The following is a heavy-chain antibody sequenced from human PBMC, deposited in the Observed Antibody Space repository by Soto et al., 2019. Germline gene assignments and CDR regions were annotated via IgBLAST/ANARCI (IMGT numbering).Heavy chain of an antibody. CDR1: GFTFTSSA. CDR3: AASPSFWQNYYYGAMDV. Sequence: QMQLVQSGPEVKKPGTSVKVSCKTSGFTFTSSAIQWVRQARGQRLEWIGWIVVGSDNTNYAQKFKERLTTTRASSTNTTYRDLSGLRSEDTAVYYCAASPSFWQNYYYGAMDVCGQRTTVTVSS. V-gene: IGHV1-58*02. CDR2: IVVGSDNT. J-gene: IGHJ6*02.